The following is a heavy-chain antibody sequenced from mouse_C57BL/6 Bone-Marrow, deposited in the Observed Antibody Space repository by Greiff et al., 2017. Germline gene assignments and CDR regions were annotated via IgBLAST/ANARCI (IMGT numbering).Heavy chain of an antibody. Sequence: VQLQQSGAELVRPGASVKLSCTASGFNIKDDYMHWVKQRPEQGLEWIGWIDPENGDTEYASKFQGKATITADTSSNTAYLQLSSLTSEDTAVYYCTPTYYGLRVDYWGQGTTLTVSA. D-gene: IGHD1-1*01. CDR2: IDPENGDT. V-gene: IGHV14-4*01. J-gene: IGHJ2*01. CDR3: TPTYYGLRVDY. CDR1: GFNIKDDY.